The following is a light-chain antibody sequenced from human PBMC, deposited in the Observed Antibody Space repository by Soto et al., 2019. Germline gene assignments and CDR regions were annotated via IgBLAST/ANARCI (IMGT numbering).Light chain of an antibody. V-gene: IGLV2-14*01. CDR2: EVS. Sequence: QSALTQPASVSGSVGQSITISCTGSSSDIGDYGYVSWYQQHPGKAPKLMIFEVSNRPSGVSNRFSGSKSGRMASLTISWLQAEDEADYYCCSYAGSSTAVFGTGTKVTVL. J-gene: IGLJ1*01. CDR3: CSYAGSSTAV. CDR1: SSDIGDYGY.